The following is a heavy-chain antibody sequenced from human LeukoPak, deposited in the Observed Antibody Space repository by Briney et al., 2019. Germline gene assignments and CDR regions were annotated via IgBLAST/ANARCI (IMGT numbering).Heavy chain of an antibody. D-gene: IGHD3-22*01. CDR3: ARGIKYYDSRGQDHDAFDI. Sequence: GGSLRLSCAASGFIVSSYEMNWIRQAPGKGLEWVSYISGSTIYYADSVRGRFTIPRDNARNLLYLQMNNLRAEDTAVYYCARGIKYYDSRGQDHDAFDIWGQGTMVTVSS. J-gene: IGHJ3*02. V-gene: IGHV3-48*03. CDR1: GFIVSSYE. CDR2: ISGSTI.